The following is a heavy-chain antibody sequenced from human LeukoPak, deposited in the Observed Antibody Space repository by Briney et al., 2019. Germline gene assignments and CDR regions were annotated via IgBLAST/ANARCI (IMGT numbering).Heavy chain of an antibody. CDR3: ARDGRGGRGYFYYYMDV. Sequence: PGRSLRLSCAASGFAFGSYGLHWVRQAPGKGLEWGAIIWYDGSNKHYADSVKGRFTISRDNSKNTLYLQMNSLRVEDTAVYYCARDGRGGRGYFYYYMDVWGKGTPVTVSS. D-gene: IGHD2-15*01. CDR1: GFAFGSYG. J-gene: IGHJ6*03. V-gene: IGHV3-33*01. CDR2: IWYDGSNK.